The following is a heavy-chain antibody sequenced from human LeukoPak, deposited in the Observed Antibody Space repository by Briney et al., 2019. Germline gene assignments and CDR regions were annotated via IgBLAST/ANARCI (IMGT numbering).Heavy chain of an antibody. V-gene: IGHV5-51*01. CDR2: IYPGDSDT. CDR3: ARLLEGYSFDY. Sequence: GVALQISFQGSGFRFTSYWIGWVRPMPGKGLEWMGIIYPGDSDTRYSPSFQGQVTISADKSISTAYLQWSSLKASDTAIYYCARLLEGYSFDYWGQGGLVTVSS. CDR1: GFRFTSYW. J-gene: IGHJ4*02. D-gene: IGHD1-1*01.